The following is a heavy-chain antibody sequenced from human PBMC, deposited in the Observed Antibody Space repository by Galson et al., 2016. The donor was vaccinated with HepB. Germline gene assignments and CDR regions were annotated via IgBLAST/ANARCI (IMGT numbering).Heavy chain of an antibody. CDR1: GFTFSNFA. D-gene: IGHD4-17*01. CDR3: AKVTTVSTSLSNYAMDV. Sequence: SLRLSCAASGFTFSNFAMHWVRQAPGKGLEWVSDISDNTAGTKYADSVKGRFTISRDNSKNTVYLQMNSLRGEDTAIYYCAKVTTVSTSLSNYAMDVWGQGTTVTVSS. J-gene: IGHJ6*02. CDR2: ISDNTAGT. V-gene: IGHV3-23*01.